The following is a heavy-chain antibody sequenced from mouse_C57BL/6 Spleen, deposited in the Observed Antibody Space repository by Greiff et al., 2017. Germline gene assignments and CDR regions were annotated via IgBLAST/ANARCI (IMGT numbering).Heavy chain of an antibody. J-gene: IGHJ2*01. CDR3: ARRNYDYDVGYFDY. CDR1: GYAFSSSW. Sequence: VQLQQSGPELVKPGASVKISCKASGYAFSSSWMNWVKQRPGKGLEWIGRIYPGDGDTNYNGTFKGKATLTAAKSSSTAYMQLSSLTSEDSAVYFCARRNYDYDVGYFDYWGQGTTLTVSS. CDR2: IYPGDGDT. V-gene: IGHV1-82*01. D-gene: IGHD2-4*01.